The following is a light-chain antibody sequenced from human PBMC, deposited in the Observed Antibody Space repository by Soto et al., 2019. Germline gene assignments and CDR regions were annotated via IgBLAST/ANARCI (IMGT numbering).Light chain of an antibody. CDR3: QQYNNWPGT. CDR1: HSVSSN. V-gene: IGKV3-15*01. J-gene: IGKJ1*01. Sequence: EIVMTQSPATLSVSPGERATLSCMARHSVSSNLAWYQQKPGRASRLLISGVCPRATGNPARFCGSGSGTEFTLTISSLQSEDFAVYYCQQYNNWPGTFGQGTKVEIK. CDR2: GVC.